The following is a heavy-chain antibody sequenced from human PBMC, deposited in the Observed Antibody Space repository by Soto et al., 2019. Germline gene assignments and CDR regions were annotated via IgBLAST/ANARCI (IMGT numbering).Heavy chain of an antibody. Sequence: GGSLRLSCAASGFTFSSYAMSWVRQAPGKGLEWVSAISGSGGSTYYADSVKGRFTISRDNSKNTLYLQMNSLRAEDTAVYYCAKVTKRAAAGRYEYYKYGMDVWGQGTTVTVSS. D-gene: IGHD6-13*01. CDR2: ISGSGGST. CDR1: GFTFSSYA. V-gene: IGHV3-23*01. J-gene: IGHJ6*02. CDR3: AKVTKRAAAGRYEYYKYGMDV.